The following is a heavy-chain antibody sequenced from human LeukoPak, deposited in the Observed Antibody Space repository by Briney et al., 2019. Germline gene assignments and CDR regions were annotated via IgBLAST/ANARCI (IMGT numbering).Heavy chain of an antibody. CDR3: ARENYYDSSGPLDY. J-gene: IGHJ4*02. CDR1: GVSISAYY. Sequence: SETLSLTCSVSGVSISAYYWSWIRQPAGKGLEWIGRIYPGESIYASENTNYNPSLKSRVSVSGDTSKNQVSLKLRSVTAADTAVYYCARENYYDSSGPLDYWGQGTLVTVSS. V-gene: IGHV4-4*07. D-gene: IGHD3-22*01. CDR2: IYPGESIYASENT.